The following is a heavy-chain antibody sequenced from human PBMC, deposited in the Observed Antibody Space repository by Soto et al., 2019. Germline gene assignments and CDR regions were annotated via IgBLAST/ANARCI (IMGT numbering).Heavy chain of an antibody. CDR3: ARFGSKSEAHFDY. CDR1: GGSISSYY. Sequence: SETLSLTCTVSGGSISSYYWNWIRQPPGKGLEWIGYIYYSGSTNYNPSLKSRVTISVDTSKNQFSLKLSSVTAADTAVYYCARFGSKSEAHFDYWGQGTLVTVSS. D-gene: IGHD3-10*01. J-gene: IGHJ4*02. CDR2: IYYSGST. V-gene: IGHV4-59*08.